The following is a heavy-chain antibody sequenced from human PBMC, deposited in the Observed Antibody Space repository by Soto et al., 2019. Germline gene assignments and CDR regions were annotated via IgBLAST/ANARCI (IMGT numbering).Heavy chain of an antibody. Sequence: QITLKESGPTLVKPTQTLTLTCTFSGFSLSTSGVGVACIRQPPGKAPEWLGIIYWNDDKRYSPSLKTRVTISKDTSRSQVVLIMTSVEDDDTATYYCAHDNSGWRWIPDVWGKGTTVTVSS. CDR1: GFSLSTSGVG. CDR2: IYWNDDK. CDR3: AHDNSGWRWIPDV. J-gene: IGHJ6*04. V-gene: IGHV2-5*01. D-gene: IGHD2-21*01.